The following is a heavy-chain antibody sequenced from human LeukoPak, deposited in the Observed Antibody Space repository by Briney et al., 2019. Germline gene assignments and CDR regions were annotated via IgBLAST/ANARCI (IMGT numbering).Heavy chain of an antibody. J-gene: IGHJ4*02. Sequence: EASVKVSCKTSGYTFTRYYMQWVRQAPGHGLEWMGIINPISGATDYAQKFQGRVTMTRDTSTGTVYMELSSLRSEDTAMYYCARLPYRDGVAQDYWGQGTLVTVSS. V-gene: IGHV1-46*01. CDR3: ARLPYRDGVAQDY. CDR2: INPISGAT. CDR1: GYTFTRYY. D-gene: IGHD3-16*02.